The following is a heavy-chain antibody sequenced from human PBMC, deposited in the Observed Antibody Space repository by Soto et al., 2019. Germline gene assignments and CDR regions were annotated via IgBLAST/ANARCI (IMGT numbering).Heavy chain of an antibody. CDR3: ARGKGGDYGIFDYYYYYYMDV. CDR1: GGSFSGYY. D-gene: IGHD4-17*01. J-gene: IGHJ6*03. Sequence: SETLSLTCAVYGGSFSGYYWSWIRQPPGKGLEWIGEINHSGSTNYNPSLKSRVTISVDTSKNQFSLKLSSVTAADTAVYYCARGKGGDYGIFDYYYYYYMDVWGKGTTVTVSS. CDR2: INHSGST. V-gene: IGHV4-34*01.